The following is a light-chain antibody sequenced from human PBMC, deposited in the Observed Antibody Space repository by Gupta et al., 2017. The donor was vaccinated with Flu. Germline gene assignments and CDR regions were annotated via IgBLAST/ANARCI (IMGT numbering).Light chain of an antibody. V-gene: IGLV2-11*01. J-gene: IGLJ3*02. Sequence: QSALTQPPSVSASPDQSVTISCTGTSSDVGVYNYVPWYQQHPGKATKLTLYDVSERPSGVPDRFSGSKSGNTASLTISGHQYEDEADYYGCSYAGSYTEVFGGGTKLTVL. CDR1: SSDVGVYNY. CDR2: DVS. CDR3: CSYAGSYTEV.